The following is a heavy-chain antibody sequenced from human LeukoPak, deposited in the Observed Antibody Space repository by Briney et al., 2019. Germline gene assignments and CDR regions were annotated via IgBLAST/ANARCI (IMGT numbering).Heavy chain of an antibody. CDR3: AKDIVGATNSAFDI. Sequence: GGSLRLSCAASGFTFDDYAMHWVRQAPGKGLEWVSLISGDGGSTYYADSVKGRFTISRDNSKNSLYLQMHSLRTEDTALYYCAKDIVGATNSAFDIWGQGTMVTVSS. V-gene: IGHV3-43*02. D-gene: IGHD1-26*01. J-gene: IGHJ3*02. CDR1: GFTFDDYA. CDR2: ISGDGGST.